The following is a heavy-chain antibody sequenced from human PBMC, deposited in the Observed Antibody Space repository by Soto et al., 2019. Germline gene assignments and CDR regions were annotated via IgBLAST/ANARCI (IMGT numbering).Heavy chain of an antibody. D-gene: IGHD6-19*01. V-gene: IGHV3-15*01. CDR1: GFTFSNAW. CDR2: IKSKTDGGTT. CDR3: AGDVLAEAGPANN. J-gene: IGHJ4*02. Sequence: AGSLRLSCAASGFTFSNAWMSWVRQAPGKGLEWVGRIKSKTDGGTTDYAAPVKGIFTISRDDSKNTLYLQMNSLKTEDTAVYYCAGDVLAEAGPANNWGRESRVTTSS.